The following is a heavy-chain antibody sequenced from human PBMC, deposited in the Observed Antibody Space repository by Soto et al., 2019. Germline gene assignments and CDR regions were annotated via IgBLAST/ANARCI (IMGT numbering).Heavy chain of an antibody. V-gene: IGHV1-18*01. D-gene: IGHD3-16*01. CDR1: GYTFIRYG. Sequence: QVRLVQSAAEVKKPGASVKVSCKASGYTFIRYGITWVRQAPGQGLEWMGWISAYNDYTNYAQKLQGRVPMTTDTPTSTVYRELRSLRSDDTAVYYCARGGYYDKVWGKMNYYGLDVWGQGTTVTVSS. CDR3: ARGGYYDKVWGKMNYYGLDV. CDR2: ISAYNDYT. J-gene: IGHJ6*02.